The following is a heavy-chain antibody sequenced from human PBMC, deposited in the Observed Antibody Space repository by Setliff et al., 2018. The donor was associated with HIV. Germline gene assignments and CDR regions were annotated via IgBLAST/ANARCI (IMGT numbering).Heavy chain of an antibody. Sequence: ASVKVSCKASGGTFSRHAISWVRQAPGQGLEWMGGIIPIFGTANYAQKFQGRVTITADESTSTAYMELSSLRSEDTAVYYCASPLARNYYDSSGYSNWGQGTLGTVSS. D-gene: IGHD3-22*01. V-gene: IGHV1-69*13. J-gene: IGHJ4*02. CDR2: IIPIFGTA. CDR3: ASPLARNYYDSSGYSN. CDR1: GGTFSRHA.